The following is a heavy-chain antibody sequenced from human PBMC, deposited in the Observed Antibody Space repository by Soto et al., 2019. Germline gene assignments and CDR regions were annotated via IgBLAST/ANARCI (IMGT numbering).Heavy chain of an antibody. V-gene: IGHV1-18*01. D-gene: IGHD1-26*01. CDR2: ISAYNGNT. Sequence: GASVKVSCKASGYTFTSYGISWVRQAPGQGLEWMGWISAYNGNTNYAQKLQGRVTMTTDTSTSTAYMELRSLRSDDTAVYYCARAIASGSYYSPWWFDPWGQGTLVTVSS. CDR3: ARAIASGSYYSPWWFDP. CDR1: GYTFTSYG. J-gene: IGHJ5*02.